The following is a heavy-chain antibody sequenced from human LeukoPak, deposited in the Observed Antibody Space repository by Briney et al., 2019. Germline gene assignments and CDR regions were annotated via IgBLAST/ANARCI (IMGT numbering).Heavy chain of an antibody. CDR2: ISSRSSYI. Sequence: GGSLRLSCAASGFTFSSYSMNWVRQAPGKGLEWVSSISSRSSYIYYADSVKGRFTISRDNAKNSLYLQMNSLRAEDTAVYYCARDLGEVDAPDYWGQGTLVTVSS. V-gene: IGHV3-21*01. CDR3: ARDLGEVDAPDY. D-gene: IGHD3-10*01. J-gene: IGHJ4*02. CDR1: GFTFSSYS.